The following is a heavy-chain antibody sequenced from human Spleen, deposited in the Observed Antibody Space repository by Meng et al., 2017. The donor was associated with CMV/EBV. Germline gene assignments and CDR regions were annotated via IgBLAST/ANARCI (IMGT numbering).Heavy chain of an antibody. V-gene: IGHV3-48*03. CDR3: ARGGRGGYNWLDP. D-gene: IGHD1-26*01. CDR2: ISNSGTTI. Sequence: GESLKISCAASGFTFRSYEMEWVRQAPGKGLEWVSYISNSGTTIYYADSVKGRFFISRDNAKNSLYLQMNSLRVEDTAVYYCARGGRGGYNWLDPWGQGTLVTVSS. J-gene: IGHJ5*02. CDR1: GFTFRSYE.